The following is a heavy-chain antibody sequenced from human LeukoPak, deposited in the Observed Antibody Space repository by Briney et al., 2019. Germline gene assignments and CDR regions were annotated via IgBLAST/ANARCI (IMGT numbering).Heavy chain of an antibody. V-gene: IGHV4-59*01. D-gene: IGHD6-19*01. Sequence: PSETLSLTCTVSGGSISSYYWSWIRQPPGKGLEWIGYIYYSGSTNYNPSLKSRVTISVDTSKNQFSLKLSSVTAADTAVYYCAHHQWLGTSYYMDVWGKGTTVTVSS. CDR1: GGSISSYY. J-gene: IGHJ6*03. CDR2: IYYSGST. CDR3: AHHQWLGTSYYMDV.